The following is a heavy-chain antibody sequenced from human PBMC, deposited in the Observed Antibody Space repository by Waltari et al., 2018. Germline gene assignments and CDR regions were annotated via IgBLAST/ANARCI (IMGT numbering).Heavy chain of an antibody. CDR2: IRSKADGGTI. D-gene: IGHD5-12*01. Sequence: EVQLVASGGGLVTPGGSLRLSCAASGFSFSYAWMSWGRLAPGKGLEWFGRIRSKADGGTIDYAAPVKGRFTISRDDSKTTLYMQLNSLKDEDTAVYYCTTDRRRGYDPQFDYWGQGTLVTVSS. J-gene: IGHJ4*02. CDR1: GFSFSYAW. CDR3: TTDRRRGYDPQFDY. V-gene: IGHV3-15*01.